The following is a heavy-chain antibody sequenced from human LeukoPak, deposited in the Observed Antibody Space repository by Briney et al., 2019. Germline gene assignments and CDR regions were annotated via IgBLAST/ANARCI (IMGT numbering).Heavy chain of an antibody. CDR1: GITFSTFA. CDR3: AKGHSTYGTGFDY. J-gene: IGHJ4*02. CDR2: ISGAGDRT. D-gene: IGHD2-2*01. Sequence: GGSLRLPCAASGITFSTFAMTWVRQAPGRGLECVSVISGAGDRTYYAETVRGRFTISRDNSKNTLYLQMNSLRAEDTAVYYCAKGHSTYGTGFDYWGQGTLVTVSS. V-gene: IGHV3-23*01.